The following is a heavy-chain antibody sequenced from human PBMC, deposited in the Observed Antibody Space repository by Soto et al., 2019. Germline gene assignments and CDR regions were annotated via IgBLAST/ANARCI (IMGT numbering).Heavy chain of an antibody. CDR1: GGSISSYY. J-gene: IGHJ4*02. D-gene: IGHD3-3*01. CDR3: ARHAWDDFWSGYPYYFDY. CDR2: IYYSGST. V-gene: IGHV4-59*08. Sequence: SETLSLTCTVSGGSISSYYWSWIRQPPGKGLEWIGYIYYSGSTNYNPSLKSRVTISVDTSKNQFSLKLSSVTAADTAVYYCARHAWDDFWSGYPYYFDYWGQGTLVTVSS.